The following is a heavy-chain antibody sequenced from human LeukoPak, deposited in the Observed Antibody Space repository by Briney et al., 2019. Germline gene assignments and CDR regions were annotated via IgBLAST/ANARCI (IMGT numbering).Heavy chain of an antibody. V-gene: IGHV1-69*05. CDR3: ARETHWGSYRYFDY. Sequence: SVKVSCKASGGTFSSYAISWVRQAPGQGLEWMGRIIPIFGTANYAQKFQGRVTITTDESTSTAYMELSSLRSEDTVVYYCARETHWGSYRYFDYWGQGTLVTVSS. D-gene: IGHD3-16*02. CDR2: IIPIFGTA. J-gene: IGHJ4*02. CDR1: GGTFSSYA.